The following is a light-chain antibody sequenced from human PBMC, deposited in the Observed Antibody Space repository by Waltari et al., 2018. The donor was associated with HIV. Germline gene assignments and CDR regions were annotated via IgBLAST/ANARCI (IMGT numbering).Light chain of an antibody. CDR2: AAS. V-gene: IGKV1-39*01. CDR3: QQSYSTSIT. Sequence: DIQMTQSPSSLSASVQDRVTITCRASQSISSYLNWYQQKPVKAPKLLIYAASSLQSGVPSRFSGSGSGTDFTLTISSLQPEDFATYYCQQSYSTSITFGQGTRLEIK. CDR1: QSISSY. J-gene: IGKJ5*01.